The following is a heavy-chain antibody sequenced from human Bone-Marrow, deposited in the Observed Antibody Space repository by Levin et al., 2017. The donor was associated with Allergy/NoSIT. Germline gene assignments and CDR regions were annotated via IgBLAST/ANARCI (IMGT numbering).Heavy chain of an antibody. Sequence: SCAASGFTFSSYEMNWVRQAPGKGLEWVSYFGYSGTTKYYADSVKGRFTISRDNAKNSLYLQMDSLRAEDTAVYYCARGGLGDYYYDSWGQGTLVTVSS. CDR2: FGYSGTTK. V-gene: IGHV3-48*03. CDR1: GFTFSSYE. CDR3: ARGGLGDYYYDS. J-gene: IGHJ4*02. D-gene: IGHD4-17*01.